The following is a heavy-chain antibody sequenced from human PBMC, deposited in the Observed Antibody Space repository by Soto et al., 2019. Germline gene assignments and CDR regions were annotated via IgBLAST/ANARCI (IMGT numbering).Heavy chain of an antibody. CDR3: AGGGYYFYMDV. V-gene: IGHV4-4*02. Sequence: QVQLQESGPGLVKPSETLSLTCAVSGGSISISNWWRWVRQTPGKGLEWIGQIHHSGSTNYSPSLTSRVTISVDKSKNQFSLKMNSVTAADTAVYYCAGGGYYFYMDVWGKGTTVTVSS. CDR2: IHHSGST. D-gene: IGHD3-16*01. J-gene: IGHJ6*03. CDR1: GGSISISNW.